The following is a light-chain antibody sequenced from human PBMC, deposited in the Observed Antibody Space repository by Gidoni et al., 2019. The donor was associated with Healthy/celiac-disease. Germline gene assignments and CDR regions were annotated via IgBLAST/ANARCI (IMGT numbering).Light chain of an antibody. Sequence: SSELTQDPAVSVALGQTVRITCQGDSLRIYYSSWDQQTPGQAPVLVIYGKNNRPTGIPDRFSGSSSGNTASLTITGAQAEDEADYYCNSRDSSGNLPFGGGTKLTVL. CDR2: GKN. V-gene: IGLV3-19*01. J-gene: IGLJ2*01. CDR3: NSRDSSGNLP. CDR1: SLRIYY.